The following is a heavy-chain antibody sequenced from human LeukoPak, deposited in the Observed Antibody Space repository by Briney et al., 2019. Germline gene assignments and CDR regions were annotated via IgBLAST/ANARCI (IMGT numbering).Heavy chain of an antibody. CDR3: AREHFNFYDSSGFLIWFDP. V-gene: IGHV4-59*01. Sequence: SETLSLTCTVSGGSISNSYWSWVRQPPGKGLEWIGYIYYSGSAYYNPSLKSRVTMSVDTSKNQFSLNLSSVTSADTAVYFCAREHFNFYDSSGFLIWFDPWGQGTLVTVSS. D-gene: IGHD3-22*01. CDR2: IYYSGSA. J-gene: IGHJ5*02. CDR1: GGSISNSY.